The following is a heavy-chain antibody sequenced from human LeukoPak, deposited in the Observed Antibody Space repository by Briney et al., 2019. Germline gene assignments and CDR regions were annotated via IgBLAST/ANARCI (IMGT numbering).Heavy chain of an antibody. CDR2: IYYSGST. D-gene: IGHD6-6*01. CDR3: ARRTLKAAPYYYYGMDV. Sequence: SETLSLTCTVSGGSISSSSYYWGWIRQPPGKGLEWIGSIYYSGSTYYNPSLKSRVTISVDTSKNQLSLKLSSVTAADTAVYYCARRTLKAAPYYYYGMDVWGQGTTVTVSS. V-gene: IGHV4-39*01. CDR1: GGSISSSSYY. J-gene: IGHJ6*02.